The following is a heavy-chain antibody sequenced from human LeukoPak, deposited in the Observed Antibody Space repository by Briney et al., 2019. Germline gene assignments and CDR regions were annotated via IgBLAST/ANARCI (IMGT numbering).Heavy chain of an antibody. Sequence: PGGSLRLSCAASGFTFSDYYMSWIRQAPGKGLEWISFIGSSRSYTNYADSVKGRFTISRDNAKNSLYLQMNSLRAEDTAVYYCARLYYSSSGTYYHFDLWGQGTLVTVSS. D-gene: IGHD3-10*01. CDR1: GFTFSDYY. J-gene: IGHJ4*02. CDR2: IGSSRSYT. CDR3: ARLYYSSSGTYYHFDL. V-gene: IGHV3-11*03.